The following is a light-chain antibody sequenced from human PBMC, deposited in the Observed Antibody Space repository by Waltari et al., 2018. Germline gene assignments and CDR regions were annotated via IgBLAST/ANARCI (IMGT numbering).Light chain of an antibody. Sequence: EIVLTQSPGTLSLSPGERATLSCRASHSVPSDKLAWYQQKPGQAPGLLIYGASSRATGIPDRFSGSGSGTDFTLTISRLEPEDFVLYYCLQYGQQYGSSPGTFGQGTKVEIK. J-gene: IGKJ1*01. CDR2: GAS. V-gene: IGKV3-20*01. CDR3: LQYGQQYGSSPGT. CDR1: HSVPSDK.